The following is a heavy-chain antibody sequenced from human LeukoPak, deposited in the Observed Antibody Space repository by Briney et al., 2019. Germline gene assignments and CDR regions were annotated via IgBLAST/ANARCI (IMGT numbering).Heavy chain of an antibody. CDR3: ARGPRVGAAGFVYYHYIDV. D-gene: IGHD1-26*01. CDR1: GFTFSSYG. J-gene: IGHJ6*03. V-gene: IGHV3-30*02. CDR2: IRYDGSNK. Sequence: PGGSLRLSCAASGFTFSSYGMHWVRQAPGKGLEWVAFIRYDGSNKYYADSVKGRFTISRDISKNTLYLQMNSLRPEDTAVYYCARGPRVGAAGFVYYHYIDVWGKGTTVTVSS.